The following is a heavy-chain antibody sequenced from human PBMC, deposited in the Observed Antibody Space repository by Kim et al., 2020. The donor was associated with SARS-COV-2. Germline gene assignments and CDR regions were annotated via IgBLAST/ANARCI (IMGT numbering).Heavy chain of an antibody. CDR2: ISSDGSST. V-gene: IGHV3-74*01. CDR3: AKTHFSSTSGYIYYAVDV. J-gene: IGHJ6*02. Sequence: GGSLRLSCAASGFTFSNYWMHWARQAPGKGLVWVSRISSDGSSTNYADSVKGRFTISRDNAKNTLYLQMNSLRAEDTAVYYCAKTHFSSTSGYIYYAVDVWGQGTRVTVSS. D-gene: IGHD2-2*02. CDR1: GFTFSNYW.